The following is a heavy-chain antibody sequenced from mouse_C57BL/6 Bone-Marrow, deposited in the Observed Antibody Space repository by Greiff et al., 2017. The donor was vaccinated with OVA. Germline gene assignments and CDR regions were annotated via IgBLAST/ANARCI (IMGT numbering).Heavy chain of an antibody. Sequence: VQLQQSGPELVKPGASVKLSCKASGYTFTSYDINWVKQRPGHGLEWIGEILPGSGSTNYNEKFKGKATFTADTSSNTAYMQLSSLTTEDSAIYYCARQLRPYYFDYWGQGTTLTVSS. CDR1: GYTFTSYD. D-gene: IGHD3-2*02. V-gene: IGHV1-9*01. CDR3: ARQLRPYYFDY. CDR2: ILPGSGST. J-gene: IGHJ2*01.